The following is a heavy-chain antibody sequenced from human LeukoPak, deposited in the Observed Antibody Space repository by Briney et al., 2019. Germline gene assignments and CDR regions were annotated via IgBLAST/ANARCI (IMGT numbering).Heavy chain of an antibody. V-gene: IGHV3-53*01. CDR3: ARGLKYSSGWYYFDY. D-gene: IGHD6-19*01. J-gene: IGHJ4*02. CDR1: GFTVSNNY. CDR2: IYSGGST. Sequence: GGSLRLSCAASGFTVSNNYMNWVRQAPGKGLGWVSVIYSGGSTYYADSVKGRFTISRDNSKNTLYLQMDSLRAEDTAVYYCARGLKYSSGWYYFDYWGQGTLVIVSS.